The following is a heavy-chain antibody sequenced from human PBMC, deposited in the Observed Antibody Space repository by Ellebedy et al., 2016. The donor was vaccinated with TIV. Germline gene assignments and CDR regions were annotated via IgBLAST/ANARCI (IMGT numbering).Heavy chain of an antibody. Sequence: GESLKISCVASGFTFSRYSMSWVRQAPGKGLEWIAHISSNSGSIYYADSVRGRFSISRDNAGNSVYLQMNSLRDEDAAVYYCARDQGEWLRHNGMDVWGQGTTVTVSS. CDR3: ARDQGEWLRHNGMDV. CDR1: GFTFSRYS. J-gene: IGHJ6*02. V-gene: IGHV3-48*02. CDR2: ISSNSGSI. D-gene: IGHD3-10*01.